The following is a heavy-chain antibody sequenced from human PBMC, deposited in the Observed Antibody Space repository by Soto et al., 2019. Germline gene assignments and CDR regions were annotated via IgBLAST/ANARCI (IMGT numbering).Heavy chain of an antibody. J-gene: IGHJ4*02. D-gene: IGHD3-10*01. Sequence: RRLSCAASGFTFSSYWMHWVRQVPGKGLLWVSRIDEYGNTINYADSVKGRFTISRDNARNTLYLEMNSLRAEDTALYYCTRDIGGKGAYWGPGTLVTVYS. V-gene: IGHV3-74*01. CDR3: TRDIGGKGAY. CDR2: IDEYGNTI. CDR1: GFTFSSYW.